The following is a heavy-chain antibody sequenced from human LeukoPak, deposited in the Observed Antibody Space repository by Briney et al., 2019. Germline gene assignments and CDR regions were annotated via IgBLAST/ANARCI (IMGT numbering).Heavy chain of an antibody. D-gene: IGHD5-12*01. Sequence: GGSLRLSCAASGFTFSTYAMTWVRQAPGKGLEWVSAARGSGTDTYYADSVKGRFTITRDNSKNTLYLQMNSLRAEDTAIYYCAKTSRRDSAYDSPFDYWGQGTLVTVSS. CDR1: GFTFSTYA. CDR2: ARGSGTDT. V-gene: IGHV3-23*01. CDR3: AKTSRRDSAYDSPFDY. J-gene: IGHJ4*02.